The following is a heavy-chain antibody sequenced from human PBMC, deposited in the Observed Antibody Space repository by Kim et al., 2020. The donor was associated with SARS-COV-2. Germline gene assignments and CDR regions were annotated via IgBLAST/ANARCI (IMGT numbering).Heavy chain of an antibody. V-gene: IGHV1-2*02. CDR3: ARVRGDYGDYYGMDV. Sequence: QKFQGRVTMTRDTSISTDYMELSRLRSDDTAVYYCARVRGDYGDYYGMDVWGQGTTVTVSS. J-gene: IGHJ6*02. D-gene: IGHD4-17*01.